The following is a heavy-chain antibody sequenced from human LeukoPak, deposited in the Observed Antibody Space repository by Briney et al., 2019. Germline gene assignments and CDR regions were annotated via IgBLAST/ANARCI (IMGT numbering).Heavy chain of an antibody. CDR3: ARVALGGYYGSGSYLGGVAYYFDY. CDR2: IYTSGST. Sequence: KPSETLSLTCTVSGGSISSYYWSWIRQPAGKGLEWIGRIYTSGSTNYNPSLKSRVTMSVDTSKNQFSLKLSSVTAADTAVYYCARVALGGYYGSGSYLGGVAYYFDYWGQGTLVTVSS. CDR1: GGSISSYY. J-gene: IGHJ4*02. V-gene: IGHV4-4*07. D-gene: IGHD3-10*01.